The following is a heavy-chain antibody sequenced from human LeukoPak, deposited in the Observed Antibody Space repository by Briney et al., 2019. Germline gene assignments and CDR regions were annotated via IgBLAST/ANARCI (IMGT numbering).Heavy chain of an antibody. Sequence: PGGSLRLSCAASGFTFSSYSMNWVRQAPGKGLEWVSSISSSSSYIYYADSVKGRFTISRDNAKNSLYLQMNSLRAEDTAVYYCARDPVDCSGGSCYGHDYWGQGTLVTVSS. CDR2: ISSSSSYI. D-gene: IGHD2-15*01. CDR1: GFTFSSYS. V-gene: IGHV3-21*01. J-gene: IGHJ4*02. CDR3: ARDPVDCSGGSCYGHDY.